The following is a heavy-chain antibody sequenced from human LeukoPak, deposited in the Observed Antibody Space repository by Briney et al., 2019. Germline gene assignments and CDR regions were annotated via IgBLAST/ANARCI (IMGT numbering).Heavy chain of an antibody. D-gene: IGHD3-3*01. J-gene: IGHJ4*02. CDR1: GFTFSSYA. V-gene: IGHV3-23*01. CDR2: ISGSGSST. Sequence: GGSLRLSCAASGFTFSSYAMSWVRQAPGKGLEWLSSISGSGSSTYYADSVKGRFTISRDNSKNMLYLQMISLRADDTAVYFCAKVDGITIFEVFDYWGQGTLDTVSS. CDR3: AKVDGITIFEVFDY.